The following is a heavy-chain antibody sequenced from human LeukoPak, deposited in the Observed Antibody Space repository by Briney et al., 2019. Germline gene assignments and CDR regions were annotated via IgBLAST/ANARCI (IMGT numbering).Heavy chain of an antibody. D-gene: IGHD6-13*01. CDR1: GYSISSGYY. CDR3: AGYIPAVGRPGYFFDS. CDR2: IYHSGST. J-gene: IGHJ4*02. V-gene: IGHV4-38-2*02. Sequence: SETLSLTCTVSGYSISSGYYWGWIRQPPGKGLEWIGSIYHSGSTYYNPSLKSRVTISVDTSKNQFSLKLNSVTAADTSVYFCAGYIPAVGRPGYFFDSWGQGTLVTVSS.